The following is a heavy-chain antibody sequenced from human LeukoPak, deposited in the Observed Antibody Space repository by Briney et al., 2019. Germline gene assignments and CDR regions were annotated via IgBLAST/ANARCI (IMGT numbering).Heavy chain of an antibody. CDR2: ISWNSGSI. CDR1: GFIFEDYA. V-gene: IGHV3-9*01. Sequence: PGRSLRLSCAASGFIFEDYAMHWLRQAPGKGLEWVSGISWNSGSIGYADSVKGRFTISRDNAKNTLYLQMNSLRTEDTAFYYCTKDVFDFGGYFELWGRGTQVTVSS. D-gene: IGHD3-16*01. CDR3: TKDVFDFGGYFEL. J-gene: IGHJ2*01.